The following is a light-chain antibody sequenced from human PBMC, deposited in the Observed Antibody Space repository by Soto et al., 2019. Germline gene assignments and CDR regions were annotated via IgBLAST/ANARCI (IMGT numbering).Light chain of an antibody. CDR1: QTIGYY. CDR2: AAS. J-gene: IGKJ5*01. V-gene: IGKV1-39*01. Sequence: EIELTQKPTSLSASVGDGVTITCRASQTIGYYLNWYQQKAGKAPKLLIFAASSLRTGVPSRFSGSGSGTDFTLTINSLQPEDFATYFCQQRYSAPISFG. CDR3: QQRYSAPIS.